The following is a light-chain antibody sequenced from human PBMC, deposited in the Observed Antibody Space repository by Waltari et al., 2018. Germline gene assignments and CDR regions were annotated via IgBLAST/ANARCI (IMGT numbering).Light chain of an antibody. Sequence: DIQMTQSPSTLPASVGDRVTIPCRASQSISSWLAWYQQKPGKAPKLLIYKASSLESGVPSRFSGSGSGTEFTLTISSLQPDDFATYYCQQYNSYSRTFGQGTKVEIK. CDR3: QQYNSYSRT. J-gene: IGKJ1*01. CDR2: KAS. V-gene: IGKV1-5*03. CDR1: QSISSW.